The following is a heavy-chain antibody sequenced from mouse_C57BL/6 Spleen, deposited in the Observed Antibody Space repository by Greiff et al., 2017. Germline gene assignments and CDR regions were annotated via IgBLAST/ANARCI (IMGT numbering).Heavy chain of an antibody. CDR2: IDPETGGT. CDR1: GYTFTDYE. CDR3: TRDYYGSYFDD. D-gene: IGHD1-1*01. V-gene: IGHV1-15*01. J-gene: IGHJ2*01. Sequence: QVQLQQSGAELVRPGASVTLSCKASGYTFTDYELHWVKQTPVHGLEWIGAIDPETGGTAYNQKFKGKAILTADKSSSTAYMELRSLTSEDSAVYYCTRDYYGSYFDDWGQGTTLTVSS.